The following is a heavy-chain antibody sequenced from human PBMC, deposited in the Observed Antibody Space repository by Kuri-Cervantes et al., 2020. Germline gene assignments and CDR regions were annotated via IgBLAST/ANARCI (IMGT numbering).Heavy chain of an antibody. CDR3: AREYYYDSSGYYDAFDI. CDR1: GFTFNTYS. J-gene: IGHJ3*02. V-gene: IGHV3-48*01. D-gene: IGHD3-22*01. Sequence: GESLKISCAASGFTFNTYSMHWVRRAPGRGLEWVSYISSSSSTIYYADSVKGRFTISRDNAKNSLYLQMNSLRAEDTAVYYCAREYYYDSSGYYDAFDIWGQGTMVTVSS. CDR2: ISSSSSTI.